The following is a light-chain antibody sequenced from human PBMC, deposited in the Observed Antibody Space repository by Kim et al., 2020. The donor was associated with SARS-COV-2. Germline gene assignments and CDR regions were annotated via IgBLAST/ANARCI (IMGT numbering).Light chain of an antibody. CDR3: AAWDDSLSGQV. V-gene: IGLV1-47*01. CDR1: SSNIGSNY. Sequence: GLSVTISCSGSSSNIGSNYVYWYQQHPGTAPKLLIYRNNQRPSGVPDRFSGSKSGTSASLAISGLRSEDEADYYCAAWDDSLSGQVFGTGTKVTVL. J-gene: IGLJ1*01. CDR2: RNN.